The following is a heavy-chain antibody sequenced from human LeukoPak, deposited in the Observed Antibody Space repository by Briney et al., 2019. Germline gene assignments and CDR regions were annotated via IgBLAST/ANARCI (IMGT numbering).Heavy chain of an antibody. J-gene: IGHJ3*02. CDR2: IYSGGST. CDR3: ARDYYDSSGCYFWAFDI. V-gene: IGHV3-53*01. Sequence: PGGSLRLSCAASGFTVSSNYMSWVRQAPGKGLEWVSVIYSGGSTYYADSVKGRFTISRDNSKNTLYLQMNSLRAEDTAVYYCARDYYDSSGCYFWAFDIWGQGTMVTVSS. D-gene: IGHD3-22*01. CDR1: GFTVSSNY.